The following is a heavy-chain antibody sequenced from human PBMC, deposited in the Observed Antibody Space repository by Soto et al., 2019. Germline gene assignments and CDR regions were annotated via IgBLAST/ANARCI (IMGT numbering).Heavy chain of an antibody. CDR2: INHSGST. J-gene: IGHJ6*02. CDR3: ARAAGFWSGYSRYYYYYGMDV. Sequence: LSLTCAVYGGSFSGYYWSWIRQPPGKGLEWIGEINHSGSTNYNPSLKSRVTISVDTSKNQFSLKLSSVTAADTAVYYCARAAGFWSGYSRYYYYYGMDVWGQGTTVTVSS. D-gene: IGHD3-3*01. CDR1: GGSFSGYY. V-gene: IGHV4-34*01.